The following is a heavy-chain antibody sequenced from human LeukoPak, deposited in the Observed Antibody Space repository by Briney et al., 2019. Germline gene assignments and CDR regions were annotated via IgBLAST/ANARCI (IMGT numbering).Heavy chain of an antibody. CDR3: ARDYGGNLAFDI. CDR2: IIPIFGTA. V-gene: IGHV1-69*13. J-gene: IGHJ3*02. D-gene: IGHD4-23*01. Sequence: SVKVSCKASGGTFSSYAISWVRQAPGQGLEWMGGIIPIFGTANYAQKFQGRVTITADESTSTAYMELSSLRSEDTAVYYCARDYGGNLAFDIWGQGTMVTGSS. CDR1: GGTFSSYA.